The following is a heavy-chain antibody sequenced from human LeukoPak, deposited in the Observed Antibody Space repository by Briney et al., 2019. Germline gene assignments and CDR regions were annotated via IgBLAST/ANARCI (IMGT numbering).Heavy chain of an antibody. Sequence: GGSLRPSCAASGFTFSSYTMSWVRQAPGKGLEWVSDISGSGGSTYYADSVKGRFTISRDNSKSTLYLQMNSLRVEDTAVYYCAHSIAVTGHYAWGQGTLVTVSS. J-gene: IGHJ5*02. V-gene: IGHV3-23*01. CDR3: AHSIAVTGHYA. D-gene: IGHD6-19*01. CDR1: GFTFSSYT. CDR2: ISGSGGST.